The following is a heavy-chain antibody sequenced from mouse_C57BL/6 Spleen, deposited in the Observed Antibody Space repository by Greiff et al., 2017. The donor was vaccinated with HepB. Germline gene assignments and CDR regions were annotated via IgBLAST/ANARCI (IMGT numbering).Heavy chain of an antibody. Sequence: VQLVESGAELVRPGASVTLSCKASGYTFTDYEMHWVKQTPVHGLEWIGAIDPETGGTAYNQKFKGKAILTADESSSTAYMELRSLTSEDSAVYYCTRVGGCDYWGQGTTLTVSS. V-gene: IGHV1-15*01. J-gene: IGHJ2*01. CDR3: TRVGGCDY. D-gene: IGHD3-3*01. CDR2: IDPETGGT. CDR1: GYTFTDYE.